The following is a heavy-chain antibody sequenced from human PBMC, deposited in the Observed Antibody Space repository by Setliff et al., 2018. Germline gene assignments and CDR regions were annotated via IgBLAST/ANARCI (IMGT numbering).Heavy chain of an antibody. CDR1: GFSISDHY. J-gene: IGHJ5*02. CDR3: ASSSSGQRRKQS. CDR2: TKNKANAGYM. D-gene: IGHD3-22*01. Sequence: PGESLKISCAASGFSISDHYMDWVRQAPGKGLEWVGRTKNKANAGYMEYAASVKDRFIISRDDSKNSLYLQMNSLRAEDTAVYYCASSSSGQRRKQSWGQGTLVTVSS. V-gene: IGHV3-72*01.